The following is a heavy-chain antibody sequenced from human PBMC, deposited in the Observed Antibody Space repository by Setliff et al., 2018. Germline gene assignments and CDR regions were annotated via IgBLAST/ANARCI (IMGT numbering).Heavy chain of an antibody. CDR2: INPRTGVT. J-gene: IGHJ6*04. CDR1: GYTFTTYG. D-gene: IGHD3-10*01. Sequence: RASVKVSCKASGYTFTTYGFSWVRQAPGQGLEWMGWINPRTGVTNYAQKFKGRVTMTRDTSITTVYMDLSSPKSDDTAVYYCARGTDYHGSGSYWAKDVWGKGTTGTVSS. V-gene: IGHV1-2*02. CDR3: ARGTDYHGSGSYWAKDV.